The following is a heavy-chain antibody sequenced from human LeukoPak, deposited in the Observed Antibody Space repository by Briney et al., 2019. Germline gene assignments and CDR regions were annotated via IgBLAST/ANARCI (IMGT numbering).Heavy chain of an antibody. J-gene: IGHJ4*02. CDR3: ANEAHRHLDLHN. CDR1: GFTLRHFA. V-gene: IGHV3-23*01. Sequence: GGSLRLSCAASGFTLRHFAVNWVRQAPGKGLEWVSSIASDGDTFYTGSVKGRLTISRDISTNTLHLQMNSLRADDTAIYFCANEAHRHLDLHNWGQGTLVTVST. CDR2: IASDGDT.